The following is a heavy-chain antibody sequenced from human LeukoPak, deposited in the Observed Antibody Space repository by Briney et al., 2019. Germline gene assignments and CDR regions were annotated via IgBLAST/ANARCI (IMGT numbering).Heavy chain of an antibody. V-gene: IGHV1-18*01. CDR2: ITTYTGYT. D-gene: IGHD2-21*02. CDR1: GYGFTTYG. J-gene: IGHJ4*02. Sequence: ASVTVSCTTSGYGFTTYGLSWVRQAPGQGLECVGWITTYTGYTNYAQKFQGRVTMTTDTSTSTAYMELRSLRSDDTAVYYCTRGRPGDPTLFDYWGQGTLVTVSP. CDR3: TRGRPGDPTLFDY.